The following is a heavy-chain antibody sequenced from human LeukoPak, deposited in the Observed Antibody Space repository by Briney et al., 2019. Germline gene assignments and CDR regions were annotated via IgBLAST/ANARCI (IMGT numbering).Heavy chain of an antibody. CDR2: IWYDGSNK. CDR1: GFTFSSYG. Sequence: GGSLRLSCAASGFTFSSYGTHWVRQAPGKGLEWVAVIWYDGSNKYYADSVKGRFTISRDNSKNTLYLQMNSLRAEDTAVYYCARDGNGDYYFDYWGQGTLVTVSS. CDR3: ARDGNGDYYFDY. V-gene: IGHV3-33*01. D-gene: IGHD4-17*01. J-gene: IGHJ4*02.